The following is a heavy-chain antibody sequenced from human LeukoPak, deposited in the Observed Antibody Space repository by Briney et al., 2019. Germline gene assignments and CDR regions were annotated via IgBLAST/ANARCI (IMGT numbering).Heavy chain of an antibody. J-gene: IGHJ4*02. D-gene: IGHD1-26*01. CDR2: IRYDGSNK. CDR1: GFTFSSYG. V-gene: IGHV3-30*02. CDR3: AKDRSGSFMEIIDY. Sequence: GGSLRLSCAASGFTFSSYGMHWVRQAPGKGLEWVAFIRYDGSNKYYADSVKGRFTISRDNSKNTLYLQMNSLRAEDTAVYYCAKDRSGSFMEIIDYWGQGTLVTVSS.